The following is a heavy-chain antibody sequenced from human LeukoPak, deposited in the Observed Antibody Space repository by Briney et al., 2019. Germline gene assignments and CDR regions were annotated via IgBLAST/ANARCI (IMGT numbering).Heavy chain of an antibody. J-gene: IGHJ4*02. CDR1: GYTFISYG. CDR2: ISPYNGNT. Sequence: ASVKVSCKASGYTFISYGISWVRQAPGQGLEWMGWISPYNGNTNYAQNLQGRVTMTTDTSTSTAYMEVRSLRSDDTAVYYCARAGIVVVTPTAFDYWGQGTLVTVSS. CDR3: ARAGIVVVTPTAFDY. D-gene: IGHD2-21*02. V-gene: IGHV1-18*01.